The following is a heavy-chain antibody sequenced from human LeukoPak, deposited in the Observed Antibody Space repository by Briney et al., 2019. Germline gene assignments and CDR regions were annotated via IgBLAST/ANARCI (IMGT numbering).Heavy chain of an antibody. D-gene: IGHD5-24*01. Sequence: PGGSLSLSCAASGFTFSNYVLGWVRQAPGKGLQWVSAISGSGGSTYYADSVKGRFTISRDNSGNTLYLQMNSLRAEDTAIYYCKMGDGSPPLAQWGQVTLVTVSS. CDR3: KMGDGSPPLAQ. J-gene: IGHJ4*02. CDR1: GFTFSNYV. V-gene: IGHV3-23*01. CDR2: ISGSGGST.